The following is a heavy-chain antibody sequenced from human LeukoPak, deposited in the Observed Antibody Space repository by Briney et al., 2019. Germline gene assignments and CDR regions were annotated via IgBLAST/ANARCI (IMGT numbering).Heavy chain of an antibody. CDR2: IKQDGSEK. CDR3: ARRTYCGGDCYYEDY. CDR1: GFTFSSYW. V-gene: IGHV3-7*03. Sequence: GGSLRLSCAASGFTFSSYWMSWVRQAPGKGLEWVANIKQDGSEKYYVDSVKGRFTISRDNAKNSLYPQMNSLRAEDTAVYYCARRTYCGGDCYYEDYWGQGTLVTVSS. D-gene: IGHD2-21*02. J-gene: IGHJ4*02.